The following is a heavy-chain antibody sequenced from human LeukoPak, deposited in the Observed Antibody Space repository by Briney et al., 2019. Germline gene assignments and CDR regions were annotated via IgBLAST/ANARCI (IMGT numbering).Heavy chain of an antibody. V-gene: IGHV4-59*01. CDR1: GVSISSYY. J-gene: IGHJ4*02. CDR2: IYYSGST. Sequence: KNSETLSLTCTVSGVSISSYYWSWIRQPPGKGLEWIGYIYYSGSTNYNPSLKSRVTMSLDTSKNQFSLKLTSVTAADTAVYYCARGNGDLLGWGQGTLVTVAS. D-gene: IGHD7-27*01. CDR3: ARGNGDLLG.